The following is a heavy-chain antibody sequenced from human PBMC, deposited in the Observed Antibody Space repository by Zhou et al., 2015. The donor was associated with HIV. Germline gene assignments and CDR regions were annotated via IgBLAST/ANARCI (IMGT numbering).Heavy chain of an antibody. V-gene: IGHV1-8*02. D-gene: IGHD2-15*01. CDR3: ARGGRVVESPWDDGMDV. Sequence: QVQLVQSGAEVGKPGASVKVSCRSSGFTFTSDYIHWVRQATGQGLEWMGWMNPNSGNTGYAEKFQGRITMTTNTSINTAYMELSSLRSEDTAVYYCARGGRVVESPWDDGMDVWGRGTAVIV. CDR2: MNPNSGNT. CDR1: GFTFTSDY. J-gene: IGHJ6*02.